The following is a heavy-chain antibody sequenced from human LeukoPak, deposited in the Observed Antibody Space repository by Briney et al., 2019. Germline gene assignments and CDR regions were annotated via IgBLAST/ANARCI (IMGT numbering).Heavy chain of an antibody. CDR2: IGGSGGNK. V-gene: IGHV3-23*01. D-gene: IGHD5-18*01. J-gene: IGHJ3*02. CDR3: ARLDTAMDYSAFDI. CDR1: VFSFRGYC. Sequence: GGTLRLSRVASVFSFRGYCMSWVRQAPGKGLEWVSAIGGSGGNKHYADSVKGRFTISRDNSKNTLYLRMNSLRAEDTAVYCCARLDTAMDYSAFDIWGQGTMVTVSS.